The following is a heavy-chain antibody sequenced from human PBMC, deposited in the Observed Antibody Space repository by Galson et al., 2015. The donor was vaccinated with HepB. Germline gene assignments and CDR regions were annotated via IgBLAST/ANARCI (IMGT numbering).Heavy chain of an antibody. CDR1: GGSISSYY. Sequence: LSLTCTVSGGSISSYYWSWIRQPPGKGLEWIGYIYYSGSTNYNPSLKSRVTISVDTFKNQFSLKLSSVTAADTAVYYCARPGCDRSAFDIWGQGTMVTVSS. J-gene: IGHJ3*02. CDR2: IYYSGST. D-gene: IGHD2-21*01. CDR3: ARPGCDRSAFDI. V-gene: IGHV4-59*08.